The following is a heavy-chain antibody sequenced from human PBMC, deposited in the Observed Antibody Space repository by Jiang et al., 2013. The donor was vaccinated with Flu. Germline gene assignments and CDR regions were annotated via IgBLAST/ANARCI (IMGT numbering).Heavy chain of an antibody. CDR3: AKETIEMPTTDLVFNYHGMDV. Sequence: PGSSVKVSCETSGGTFSSYAISWVRRAPGQGLDWMGRVIPSLGVAHYAQNFQDRVTITADKSTGAVYMEVSSLRSEDTAVYYCAKETIEMPTTDLVFNYHGMDVWGKGTTVTVSS. CDR1: GGTFSSYA. D-gene: IGHD5-24*01. V-gene: IGHV1-69*04. J-gene: IGHJ6*04. CDR2: VIPSLGVA.